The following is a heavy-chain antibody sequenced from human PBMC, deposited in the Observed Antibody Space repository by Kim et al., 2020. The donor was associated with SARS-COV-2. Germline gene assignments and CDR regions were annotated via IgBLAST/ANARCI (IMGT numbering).Heavy chain of an antibody. CDR1: GFTFSDHY. V-gene: IGHV3-72*01. D-gene: IGHD1-26*01. CDR3: IRGRGVGATRYDGFNM. J-gene: IGHJ3*02. Sequence: GGSLRLSCAASGFTFSDHYMDWVRQAPGKGLEWVGRIESKPNSYKTEYAASVKGRFSISRDDSKNSLNLQMNSLQTEDTAVYYCIRGRGVGATRYDGFNMWGQGTMVTVSS. CDR2: IESKPNSYKT.